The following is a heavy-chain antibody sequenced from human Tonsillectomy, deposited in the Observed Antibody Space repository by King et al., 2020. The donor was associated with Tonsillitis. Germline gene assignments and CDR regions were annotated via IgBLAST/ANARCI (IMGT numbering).Heavy chain of an antibody. CDR3: ARENYDFWSGGSYYGMDV. CDR2: IYYSGST. Sequence: VQLQDSGPGLVKPSETLSLTCTVSGGSISSYYWSWIRQPPGKGLEWIGYIYYSGSTNYNPSLKSRVTISVDTSKNQFSLKLSSVTAADTAVYYCARENYDFWSGGSYYGMDVWGQGTTVTVSS. V-gene: IGHV4-59*01. D-gene: IGHD3-3*01. J-gene: IGHJ6*02. CDR1: GGSISSYY.